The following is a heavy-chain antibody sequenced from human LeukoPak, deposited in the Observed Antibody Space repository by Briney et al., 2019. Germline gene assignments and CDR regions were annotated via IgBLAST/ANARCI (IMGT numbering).Heavy chain of an antibody. Sequence: GGSLRLSCAASGFTFTNYWMHWVRQAPGSGLVWVSCIKADGSSINYADSVKGRFTISRDNAKNSLYLQMNSLRAEDTALYYCAREGFLGRGYYFDYWGQGTLVTVSS. J-gene: IGHJ4*02. CDR1: GFTFTNYW. V-gene: IGHV3-74*01. CDR2: IKADGSSI. D-gene: IGHD3-3*01. CDR3: AREGFLGRGYYFDY.